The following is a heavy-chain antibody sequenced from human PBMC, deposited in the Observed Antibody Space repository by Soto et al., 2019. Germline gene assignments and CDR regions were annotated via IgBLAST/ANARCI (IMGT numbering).Heavy chain of an antibody. CDR1: GYTFSDYY. J-gene: IGHJ5*02. V-gene: IGHV1-2*04. CDR3: ARVKDADYRNWFDP. CDR2: INPKSGDT. Sequence: ASVKVSCKASGYTFSDYYMHWVRQAPGQGLEWMGWINPKSGDTSYAQKFQGWVTMTRDTSISTGYMELSRLRSDDTAVYYCARVKDADYRNWFDPWGQGTLVTVPS. D-gene: IGHD4-17*01.